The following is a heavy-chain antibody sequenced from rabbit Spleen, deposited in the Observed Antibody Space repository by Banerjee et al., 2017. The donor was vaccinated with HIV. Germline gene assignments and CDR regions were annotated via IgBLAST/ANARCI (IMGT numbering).Heavy chain of an antibody. V-gene: IGHV1S40*01. CDR1: GVSFNDKDV. CDR3: ARNFDL. J-gene: IGHJ4*01. CDR2: IDPVFGIT. Sequence: QSLEESGGDLVKPGASLTLTCIASGVSFNDKDVMCWVRQAPGKGLEWIGYIDPVFGITYYANWVNGRFSISRENAQNTVFLQMTSLTAADTATYFCARNFDLWGQGTLVTVS.